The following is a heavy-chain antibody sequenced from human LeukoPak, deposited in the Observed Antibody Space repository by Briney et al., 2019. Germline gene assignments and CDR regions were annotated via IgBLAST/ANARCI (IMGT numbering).Heavy chain of an antibody. J-gene: IGHJ4*02. D-gene: IGHD3-22*01. Sequence: ASVTVSCKASGYTFTGYYMHWVRQAPGQGLEWMGWINPNSGGTNYAQKFQGRVTMTRDTSISTAYMELSRLRSDDTAVYYCAMSPINYYDSSGFDYWGQGALVTVSS. CDR2: INPNSGGT. CDR3: AMSPINYYDSSGFDY. CDR1: GYTFTGYY. V-gene: IGHV1-2*02.